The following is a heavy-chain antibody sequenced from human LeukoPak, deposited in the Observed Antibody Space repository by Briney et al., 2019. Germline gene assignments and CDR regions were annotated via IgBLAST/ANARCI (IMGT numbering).Heavy chain of an antibody. Sequence: GGSLRLSCAASGFTFSSYWMHWVRQAPEKGLVWVSRINSDGSSTSYADSVKGRFTISRDNAKNTLYLQMNSLRAEDTAVYYCARGKTGGLDYWGQGTLVTVSS. CDR1: GFTFSSYW. J-gene: IGHJ4*02. CDR2: INSDGSST. D-gene: IGHD3-10*01. V-gene: IGHV3-74*01. CDR3: ARGKTGGLDY.